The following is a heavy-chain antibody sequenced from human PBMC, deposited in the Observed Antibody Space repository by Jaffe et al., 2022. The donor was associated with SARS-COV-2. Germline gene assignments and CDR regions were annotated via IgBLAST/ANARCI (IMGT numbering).Heavy chain of an antibody. D-gene: IGHD1-26*01. CDR3: ARADTTYYYYYYYYMDV. CDR2: MNPNSGNT. V-gene: IGHV1-8*01. Sequence: QVQLVQSGAEVKKPGASVKVSCKASGYTFTSYDINWVRQATGQGLEWMGWMNPNSGNTGYAQKFQGRVTMTRNTSISTAYMELSSLRSEDTAVYYCARADTTYYYYYYYYMDVWGKGTTVTVSS. CDR1: GYTFTSYD. J-gene: IGHJ6*03.